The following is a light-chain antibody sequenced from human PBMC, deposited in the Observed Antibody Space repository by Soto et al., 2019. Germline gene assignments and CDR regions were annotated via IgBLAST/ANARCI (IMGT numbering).Light chain of an antibody. J-gene: IGLJ1*01. CDR1: SSDIGTYNL. CDR3: CSYAGSGTDNYV. V-gene: IGLV2-23*01. Sequence: QSALTQPASVSGSPGQSITISCTGTSSDIGTYNLVSWYQHYPGKAPKLMIYEGIKRPSGVSNRFSGSKSGNTALLTISGLQAEDEADYYCCSYAGSGTDNYVFGSGTQLTVL. CDR2: EGI.